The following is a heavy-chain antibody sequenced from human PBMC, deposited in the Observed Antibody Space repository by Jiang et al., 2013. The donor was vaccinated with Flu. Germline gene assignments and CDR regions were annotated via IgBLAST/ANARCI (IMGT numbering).Heavy chain of an antibody. CDR3: ARVGGADYNYYYFYMDV. CDR2: ISDSATTV. Sequence: CAASGFIFSDHYMTWVRQAPGKGLEWISYISDSATTVHYADSVKGRFTISRDNAKGSLFLQLNNLRDDDTAVYFCARVGGADYNYYYFYMDVWGKGTTVTVSS. J-gene: IGHJ6*03. CDR1: GFIFSDHY. D-gene: IGHD2-21*01. V-gene: IGHV3-11*01.